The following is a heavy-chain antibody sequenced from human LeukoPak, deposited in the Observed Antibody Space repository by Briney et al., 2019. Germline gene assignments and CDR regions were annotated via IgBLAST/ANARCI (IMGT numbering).Heavy chain of an antibody. CDR2: ISSSSSYI. V-gene: IGHV3-21*01. CDR1: GFTFSSYS. CDR3: AREPRYYYGMDV. Sequence: GGSLRLSCAASGFTFSSYSMNWVRRAPGKGLEWVSSISSSSSYIYYADSVKGRFTISRDNAKNSLYLQMNSLRAEDTAVYYCAREPRYYYGMDVWGKGTTVTVSS. J-gene: IGHJ6*04.